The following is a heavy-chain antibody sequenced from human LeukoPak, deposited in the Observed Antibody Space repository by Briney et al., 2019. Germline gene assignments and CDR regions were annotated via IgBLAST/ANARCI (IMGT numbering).Heavy chain of an antibody. Sequence: GGSLRLSCAASGFTFSSYAMTWVRQAPGRGLEWVSFISQSGGRSTDYADSVKGRFTISRDNSKNTLYLQMNSLRAEDTAVYHCARDLGCSTTSCRYNWFDPWGQGTLVTVSS. D-gene: IGHD2-2*01. J-gene: IGHJ5*02. CDR2: ISQSGGRST. CDR1: GFTFSSYA. CDR3: ARDLGCSTTSCRYNWFDP. V-gene: IGHV3-23*01.